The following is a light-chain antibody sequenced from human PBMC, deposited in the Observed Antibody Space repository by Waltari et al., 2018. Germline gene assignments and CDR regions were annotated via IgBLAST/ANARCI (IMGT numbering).Light chain of an antibody. CDR2: AAS. J-gene: IGKJ1*01. V-gene: IGKV1-39*01. Sequence: DIQMTQSPSSLSASVRDRVTITCRASQSITTYLNWYQQKPGKAPKLLIFAASSLQSGVPSRFSGSGSGTDFTLTITSLQPEDFATYYCQQSYSSPQTFGQGTKEEIK. CDR3: QQSYSSPQT. CDR1: QSITTY.